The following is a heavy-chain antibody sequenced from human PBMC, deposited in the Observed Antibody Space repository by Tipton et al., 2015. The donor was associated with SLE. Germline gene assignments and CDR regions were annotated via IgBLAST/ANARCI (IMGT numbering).Heavy chain of an antibody. CDR2: IGTSGDYK. Sequence: GSLRLPCAASKFTFSTYGMNWVRQAPGKGLEWVSSIGTSGDYKYYVDSVKGRFTVSRDNAENSLYLQMDSLTAEDTAVYYCARTFRRYGDFGYWGQGTLVTVS. V-gene: IGHV3-21*01. D-gene: IGHD4-17*01. CDR3: ARTFRRYGDFGY. CDR1: KFTFSTYG. J-gene: IGHJ4*02.